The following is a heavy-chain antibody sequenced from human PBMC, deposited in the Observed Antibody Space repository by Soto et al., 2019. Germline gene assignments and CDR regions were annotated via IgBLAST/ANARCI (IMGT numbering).Heavy chain of an antibody. D-gene: IGHD3-22*01. V-gene: IGHV1-69*13. J-gene: IGHJ6*04. CDR2: IIPIFGTA. CDR3: ARSVHYYYDISGYSKPAVRYGMDV. CDR1: GGTFSSYA. Sequence: SVKVSCKASGGTFSSYAISWVRQAPRQGLEWMGGIIPIFGTANYAQKFQGRVTITADESTSTAYMELSSLRSEDTAVYYCARSVHYYYDISGYSKPAVRYGMDVWGKGTTVTVSS.